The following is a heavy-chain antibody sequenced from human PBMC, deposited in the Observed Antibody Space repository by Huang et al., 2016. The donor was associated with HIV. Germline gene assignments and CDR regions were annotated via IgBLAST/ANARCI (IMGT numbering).Heavy chain of an antibody. CDR1: GFTFSSYN. V-gene: IGHV3-21*01. D-gene: IGHD6-19*01. J-gene: IGHJ4*02. CDR3: ARAPIAVAGAFDF. CDR2: ISSSSGYI. Sequence: EVQLVESGGGLVKPGGSLRLSCAASGFTFSSYNMNWVRQAPGKGLQWVSSISSSSGYIYYADSVKGRFTISRDNAKNSLYLQMNGLRAEETAVYYCARAPIAVAGAFDFWGQGTLVTVSS.